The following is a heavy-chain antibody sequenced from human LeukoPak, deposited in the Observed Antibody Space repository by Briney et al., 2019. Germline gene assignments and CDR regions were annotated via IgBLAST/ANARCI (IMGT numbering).Heavy chain of an antibody. Sequence: GESLKISCQGSGYSFTNYWIGWVRQMPGKGLEWMGIIYPGDSDTRNNPSFQGQVTMSADKSISNAYLQWSSLKASDTAMYYCARQGIGSGSGSYLYWGQGTLVTVS. CDR3: ARQGIGSGSGSYLY. D-gene: IGHD3-10*01. CDR1: GYSFTNYW. CDR2: IYPGDSDT. V-gene: IGHV5-51*01. J-gene: IGHJ4*02.